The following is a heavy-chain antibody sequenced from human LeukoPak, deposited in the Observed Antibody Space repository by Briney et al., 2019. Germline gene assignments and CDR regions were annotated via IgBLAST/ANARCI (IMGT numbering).Heavy chain of an antibody. V-gene: IGHV3-21*01. CDR2: ISTSSNYI. CDR1: GFTFSSYT. CDR3: ARDGRYSSSWYDAFFDY. J-gene: IGHJ4*02. D-gene: IGHD6-13*01. Sequence: GGSLRLSCAASGFTFSSYTMNWVRQAPGKGLEWVSSISTSSNYIYYADSVKGRFTISRDNAKNSLFLQMNSLRAEDTAVYYCARDGRYSSSWYDAFFDYWGQGTLVTVSS.